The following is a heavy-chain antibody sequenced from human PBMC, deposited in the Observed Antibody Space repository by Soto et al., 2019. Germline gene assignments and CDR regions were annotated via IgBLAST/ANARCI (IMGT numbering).Heavy chain of an antibody. CDR1: GYTFTSYD. D-gene: IGHD6-19*01. CDR3: AKSGSSRAVAGTTIDY. V-gene: IGHV1-8*01. J-gene: IGHJ4*02. Sequence: ASVKVSCKASGYTFTSYDINWVRQATGQGLEWMGWMNPNSGNTGYAQNFQGRVTMTRNTSISTAYMELSSLRSEDTAVYYCAKSGSSRAVAGTTIDYWGQGTLVTAPQ. CDR2: MNPNSGNT.